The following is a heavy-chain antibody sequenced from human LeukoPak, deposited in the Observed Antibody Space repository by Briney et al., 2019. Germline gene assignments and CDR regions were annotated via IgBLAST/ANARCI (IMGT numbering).Heavy chain of an antibody. CDR1: GFTFGSYA. CDR3: AKHRVVRRLIINYYSDN. V-gene: IGHV3-23*01. J-gene: IGHJ4*02. CDR2: IRGSGGST. D-gene: IGHD3-10*01. Sequence: PGGSLRLSCGPSGFTFGSYAMSWVRQAPGKGLEWVSGIRGSGGSTYYADSVKGRFTISRDNSNNAVYMQMNSLRAEDSAVYYCAKHRVVRRLIINYYSDNWGQRNLVTVSS.